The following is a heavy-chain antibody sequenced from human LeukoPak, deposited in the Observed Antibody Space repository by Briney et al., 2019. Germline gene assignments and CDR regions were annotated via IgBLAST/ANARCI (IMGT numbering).Heavy chain of an antibody. CDR1: GFTFNSYS. CDR2: ITYDGSNK. V-gene: IGHV3-30-3*01. CDR3: ARGLQYYYDSSGCYFDY. D-gene: IGHD3-22*01. Sequence: PGGSLRLSCAASGFTFNSYSMHWVRQAPGKGLEWGVVITYDGSNKHYGDSVKGRYTISRDNSKNTLYLELISLSAEDTAVFYCARGLQYYYDSSGCYFDYWGQGTLVTVSS. J-gene: IGHJ4*02.